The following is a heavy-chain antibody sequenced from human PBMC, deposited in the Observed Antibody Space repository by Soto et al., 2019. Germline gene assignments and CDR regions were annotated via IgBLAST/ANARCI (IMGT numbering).Heavy chain of an antibody. J-gene: IGHJ5*02. V-gene: IGHV1-18*04. Sequence: SVKVSCKASGYTFTSYGISWVRQAPGQGLEWMGWISAYNGNTNYAQKLQGRVTMTTDTSTSTAYMELRSLRSDDTAVYYCARGYCSSTSCYKDWFDPWGQGTLVTVSS. CDR3: ARGYCSSTSCYKDWFDP. D-gene: IGHD2-2*02. CDR1: GYTFTSYG. CDR2: ISAYNGNT.